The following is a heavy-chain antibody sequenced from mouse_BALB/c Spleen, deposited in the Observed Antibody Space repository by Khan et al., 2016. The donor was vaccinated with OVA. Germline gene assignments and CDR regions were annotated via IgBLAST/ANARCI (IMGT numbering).Heavy chain of an antibody. V-gene: IGHV1-7*01. J-gene: IGHJ3*01. D-gene: IGHD2-12*01. Sequence: VELVESGTELAKPGASVKMSCKTSGYTFTTYWMHWVKQRPGQGLEWIGYINPSTGYTEYNQKFKDKATLTTDKSSNTAYIQLSSLTSEDSSVYYCTRRGLYDIFAYWVQGTLVTVSA. CDR2: INPSTGYT. CDR1: GYTFTTYW. CDR3: TRRGLYDIFAY.